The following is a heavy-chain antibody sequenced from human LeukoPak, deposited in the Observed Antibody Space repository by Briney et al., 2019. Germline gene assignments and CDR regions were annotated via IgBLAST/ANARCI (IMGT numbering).Heavy chain of an antibody. Sequence: GGSPRLSCAASGFTFISYAMSWGRHAPGKGLEWVSAIIGSGGSTYYADSVKGRFTFSRDNYKNTLYLQMNSQRAEDTAVYYCEKRKSIAAVGPPIDYWPQGTLVSVSS. CDR1: GFTFISYA. CDR2: IIGSGGST. CDR3: EKRKSIAAVGPPIDY. D-gene: IGHD6-25*01. V-gene: IGHV3-23*01. J-gene: IGHJ4*02.